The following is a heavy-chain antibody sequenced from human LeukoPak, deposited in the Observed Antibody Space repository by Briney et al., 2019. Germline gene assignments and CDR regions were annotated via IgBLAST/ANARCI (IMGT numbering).Heavy chain of an antibody. V-gene: IGHV3-7*03. CDR1: GFTFSDYY. J-gene: IGHJ4*02. Sequence: GGSLRLSCAASGFTFSDYYMSWIRQAPGKGLEWVANINQDGSVKYFVDSVKGRFTISRDNAKSLVYLQMNSLRAEDTAVYNCARIGYSSSSLDFWGRGTLVTVSS. CDR3: ARIGYSSSSLDF. CDR2: INQDGSVK. D-gene: IGHD6-6*01.